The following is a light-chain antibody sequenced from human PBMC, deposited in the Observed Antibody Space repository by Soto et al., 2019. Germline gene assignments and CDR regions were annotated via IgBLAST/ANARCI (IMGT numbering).Light chain of an antibody. CDR3: QQRSSLPRT. J-gene: IGKJ4*01. CDR2: DAS. V-gene: IGKV3-11*01. Sequence: EIILTQSPVTLSLSPGERATLSCRASQSVDTYLVWYQQKPGQAPRLLIYDASNRATGIPARFSGSGSGTDFTLTISSLEPEDFAVYSCQQRSSLPRTFGGGTKVEIK. CDR1: QSVDTY.